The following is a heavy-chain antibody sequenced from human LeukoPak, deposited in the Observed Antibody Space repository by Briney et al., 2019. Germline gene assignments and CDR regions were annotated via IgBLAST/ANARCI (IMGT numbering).Heavy chain of an antibody. D-gene: IGHD5-12*01. CDR1: GYTFTSYG. J-gene: IGHJ4*02. Sequence: ASVTVCFKSSGYTFTSYGISWVRQAPGQGLEWMGWISAYNGNTNYAQKLQGRVTMTTDTSTSTAYMWLRSLRSTDMAVYYCARDGPPDGSGYDWDYWGQGTLVTVSS. V-gene: IGHV1-18*03. CDR3: ARDGPPDGSGYDWDY. CDR2: ISAYNGNT.